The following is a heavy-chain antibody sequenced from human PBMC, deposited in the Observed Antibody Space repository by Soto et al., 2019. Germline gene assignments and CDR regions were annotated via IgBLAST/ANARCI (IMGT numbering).Heavy chain of an antibody. V-gene: IGHV4-30-4*01. Sequence: SETLSLTCAVYGGSFSDYYWSWIRQPPGKGLEWIGYIYYSGTTYYNPSLKSRVTISVDTSKNQFSLKLSSVTAADTAVYYCARGEAYYDILTGYYYYNWFDPWGQGTLVTVSS. CDR1: GGSFSDYY. D-gene: IGHD3-9*01. CDR3: ARGEAYYDILTGYYYYNWFDP. CDR2: IYYSGTT. J-gene: IGHJ5*02.